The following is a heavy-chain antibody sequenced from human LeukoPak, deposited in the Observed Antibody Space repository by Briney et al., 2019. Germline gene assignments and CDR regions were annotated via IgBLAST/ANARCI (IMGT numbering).Heavy chain of an antibody. D-gene: IGHD3-22*01. CDR2: IYYSGST. Sequence: SETLSLTCTVSGGSISSYYWSWIRQPPGKGLEWIGYIYYSGSTNYNPSLKSRVTISVDTSKNHSSLKLSSVTAADTAVYYCTRLGFDSSGIGAYAFDIWGQGTVVTVSS. CDR1: GGSISSYY. V-gene: IGHV4-59*12. J-gene: IGHJ3*02. CDR3: TRLGFDSSGIGAYAFDI.